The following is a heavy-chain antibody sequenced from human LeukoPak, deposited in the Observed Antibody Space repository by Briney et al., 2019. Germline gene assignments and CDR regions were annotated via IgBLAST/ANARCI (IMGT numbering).Heavy chain of an antibody. V-gene: IGHV4-38-2*02. CDR1: GYSISSGYY. J-gene: IGHJ4*02. CDR2: IYYSGST. CDR3: ARHVWNYYDSSGKPIDY. Sequence: SETLSLTCTVSGYSISSGYYWGWIRQPPGKGLEWIGYIYYSGSTNYNPSLKSRVTISVDTSKNQFSLKLSSVTAADTAVYYCARHVWNYYDSSGKPIDYWGQGTLVTVSS. D-gene: IGHD3-22*01.